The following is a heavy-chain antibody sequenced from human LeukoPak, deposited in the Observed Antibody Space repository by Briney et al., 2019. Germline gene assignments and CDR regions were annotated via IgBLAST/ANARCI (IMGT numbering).Heavy chain of an antibody. V-gene: IGHV4-59*01. J-gene: IGHJ4*02. CDR1: GGSISSYY. D-gene: IGHD1-1*01. Sequence: SETLSLTCTVSGGSISSYYWSWIRQPPGKGLEWIGYIYYSGSTNYNPSLKSRVTISVDTSKNQFSLKLSSVTAADTAVYYCARLTRRSGNYFDYWGQGTLVTVSS. CDR2: IYYSGST. CDR3: ARLTRRSGNYFDY.